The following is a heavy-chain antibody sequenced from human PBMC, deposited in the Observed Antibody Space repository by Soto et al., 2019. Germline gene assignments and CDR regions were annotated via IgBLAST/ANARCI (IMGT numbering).Heavy chain of an antibody. CDR1: GGSITSGGYY. D-gene: IGHD6-13*01. Sequence: PSETLSLTCKVSGGSITSGGYYWSRIRQHPVKGLEWIGYTYYTGITYYNPSLKGRVTISLDTYGSHFSLSLTSVTAADTAIYYCARGGSTWDGDNWLDPWGPETLVTVT. CDR2: TYYTGIT. CDR3: ARGGSTWDGDNWLDP. V-gene: IGHV4-31*03. J-gene: IGHJ5*02.